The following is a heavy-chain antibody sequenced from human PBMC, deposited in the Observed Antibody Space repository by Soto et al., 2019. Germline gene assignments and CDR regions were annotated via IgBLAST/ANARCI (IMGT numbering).Heavy chain of an antibody. Sequence: TGGSLRLSCSASGFAFSAHWMTWVRRPPGKGLEWVANISPEGSTKYYVDSAKGRFTISRDNAKNLLYLQMNSLTVGDTAVYSCVRDHVTPGLYFDKWGQGTLVTVSS. CDR2: ISPEGSTK. D-gene: IGHD2-8*02. V-gene: IGHV3-7*01. CDR3: VRDHVTPGLYFDK. J-gene: IGHJ4*02. CDR1: GFAFSAHW.